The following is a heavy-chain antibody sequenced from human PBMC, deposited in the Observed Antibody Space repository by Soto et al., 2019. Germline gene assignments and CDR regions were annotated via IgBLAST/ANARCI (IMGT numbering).Heavy chain of an antibody. CDR2: ISYDGSNK. Sequence: GSLRLSFAASGFTFSSYVMHWVRQAPVKGLECVAVISYDGSNKYYADSVKGRFTISRDNSKNTLYLQMNSLRAEDTAVYYCAKCGDIAAASPFDRFRQRTLLTVCS. CDR3: AKCGDIAAASPFDR. V-gene: IGHV3-30*18. J-gene: IGHJ5*02. CDR1: GFTFSSYV. D-gene: IGHD6-13*01.